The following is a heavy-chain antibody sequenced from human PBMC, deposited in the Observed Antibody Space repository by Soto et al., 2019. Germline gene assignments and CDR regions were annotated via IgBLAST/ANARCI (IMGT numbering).Heavy chain of an antibody. CDR1: GFTFSTYA. V-gene: IGHV3-23*01. CDR2: FSGGDGSA. J-gene: IGHJ5*02. CDR3: AKDGSVDTSMLLDP. D-gene: IGHD5-18*01. Sequence: EEQLLESGGGLVQPGRSLRLSCAASGFTFSTYAMSWVRQAPGKGLEWVSAFSGGDGSAYYADSVKGRFTISRDNSNSTLYLQMNSLRAEDTAVYYCAKDGSVDTSMLLDPWGQGTLVTVSS.